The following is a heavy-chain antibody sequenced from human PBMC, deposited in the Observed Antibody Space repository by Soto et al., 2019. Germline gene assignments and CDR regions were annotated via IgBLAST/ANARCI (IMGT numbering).Heavy chain of an antibody. D-gene: IGHD6-19*01. CDR1: GFSLNTGGVG. J-gene: IGHJ4*02. CDR2: IYWDDDK. Sequence: QITLKESGPTVVKPTQTLTLTCSLSGFSLNTGGVGVGWIRQPPGKALEWLAVIYWDDDKSWNPSLRDRLTINRDASDDQVVLTVTNMDPVDTGTYYCARRRGGFCCGWTTTCFDYWGQGTLVTVSS. V-gene: IGHV2-5*02. CDR3: ARRRGGFCCGWTTTCFDY.